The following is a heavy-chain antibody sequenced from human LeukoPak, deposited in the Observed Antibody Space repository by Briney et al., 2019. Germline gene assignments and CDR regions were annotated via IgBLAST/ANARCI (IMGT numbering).Heavy chain of an antibody. Sequence: SETLSLTCTVSGGSISSYYWSWIRQPPGKGLEWIGYIYYSGSTNYNPSLKSRVTISVDTSKNQFSLKLSSVTAADTAVYYCARAAAGPPPIAFDYWGQGTLVTVSS. CDR3: ARAAAGPPPIAFDY. J-gene: IGHJ4*02. CDR2: IYYSGST. V-gene: IGHV4-59*01. CDR1: GGSISSYY. D-gene: IGHD6-13*01.